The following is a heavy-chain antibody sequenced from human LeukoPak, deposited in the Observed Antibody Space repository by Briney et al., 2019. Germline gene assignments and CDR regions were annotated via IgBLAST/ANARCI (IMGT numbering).Heavy chain of an antibody. CDR3: ARDPHQQQLSPHYFDY. D-gene: IGHD6-13*01. Sequence: ASVKVSCKASGYTFTSYGISWVRQAPGQGLEWMGWISAYNGNTNYAQELQGRVTMTTDTSTSTAYMELRSLRSDDTAVYYCARDPHQQQLSPHYFDYWGQGTLVTVSS. J-gene: IGHJ4*02. V-gene: IGHV1-18*04. CDR2: ISAYNGNT. CDR1: GYTFTSYG.